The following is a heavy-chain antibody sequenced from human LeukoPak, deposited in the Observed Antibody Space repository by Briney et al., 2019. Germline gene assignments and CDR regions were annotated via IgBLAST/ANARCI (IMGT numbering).Heavy chain of an antibody. J-gene: IGHJ4*02. V-gene: IGHV3-21*01. Sequence: TGGSLRLSCAVSGFTFSNYNMNWVRQAPGKGLEWVSSISSASSYIYYADSVKGRFTISRDNAKNSLYLQMNSLRAEDTAVYYCARDKAYIVVVPAAIDYWGQGTLVTVSS. CDR1: GFTFSNYN. CDR3: ARDKAYIVVVPAAIDY. D-gene: IGHD2-2*01. CDR2: ISSASSYI.